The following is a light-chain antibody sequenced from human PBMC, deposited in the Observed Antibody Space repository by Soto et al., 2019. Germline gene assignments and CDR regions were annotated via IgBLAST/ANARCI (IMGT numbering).Light chain of an antibody. CDR3: QQLNTCPALT. CDR1: QGISSY. V-gene: IGKV1-9*01. Sequence: IQLTQSPSSLSASVGDRVTITCRASQGISSYLAWYQQKPGKAPRLLIYAASALQSGVPSRFSGSGSGTDFTLTISSLQAEDFATYYCQQLNTCPALTFGGGTKVEIK. CDR2: AAS. J-gene: IGKJ4*01.